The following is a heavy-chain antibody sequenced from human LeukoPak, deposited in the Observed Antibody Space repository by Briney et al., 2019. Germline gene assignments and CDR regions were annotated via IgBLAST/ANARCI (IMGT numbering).Heavy chain of an antibody. J-gene: IGHJ6*03. Sequence: SETLSLTCAVYGGSFSGYYWSWIRQPPGKGLEWIGEINHSGSTNHNPSLKSRVTISVDTSKNQFSLKLSSVTAADTAVYYCARGDYYGSGSYFGYYYYMDVWGKGTTVTVSS. CDR3: ARGDYYGSGSYFGYYYYMDV. D-gene: IGHD3-10*01. V-gene: IGHV4-34*01. CDR2: INHSGST. CDR1: GGSFSGYY.